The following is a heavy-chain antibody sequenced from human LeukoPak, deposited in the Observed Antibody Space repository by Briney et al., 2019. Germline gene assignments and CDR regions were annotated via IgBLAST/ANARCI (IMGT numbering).Heavy chain of an antibody. CDR1: GFTFSSYA. D-gene: IGHD5-24*01. J-gene: IGHJ4*02. CDR3: AKDRGRDGYNEY. V-gene: IGHV3-23*01. Sequence: GGSLRLSCAASGFTFSSYAMSWVRQAPGKGLEWVSAISGSGGSTYYADSVKGRFTISRDNSKNTLYLQMNSLGAEDTAVYYCAKDRGRDGYNEYWGQGTLVTVSS. CDR2: ISGSGGST.